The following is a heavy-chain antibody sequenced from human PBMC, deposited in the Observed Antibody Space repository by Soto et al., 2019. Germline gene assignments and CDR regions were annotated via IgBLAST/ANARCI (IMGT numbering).Heavy chain of an antibody. Sequence: GGSLRLSCAASGFTFSSYGMHWVRQAPGKGLEWVAVISYDGSNKYYADSVKGRFTISRDNSKNTLYLQMNSLRAEDTAVYYCAKDPDSLMIVVVWGYYYGMDVWGQGTTVTVAS. CDR1: GFTFSSYG. J-gene: IGHJ6*02. V-gene: IGHV3-30*18. CDR2: ISYDGSNK. D-gene: IGHD3-22*01. CDR3: AKDPDSLMIVVVWGYYYGMDV.